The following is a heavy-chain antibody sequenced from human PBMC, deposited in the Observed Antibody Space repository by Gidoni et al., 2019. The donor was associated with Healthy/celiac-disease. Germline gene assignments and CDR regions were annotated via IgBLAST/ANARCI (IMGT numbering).Heavy chain of an antibody. CDR2: INHSGST. Sequence: QVQLQQWGAGLLKPSETLSLTCAVYGGSFSGYYWSWIRQPPGKGLEWIGEINHSGSTNYNPSLKSRVTISVDTSKNQFSLKLSSVTAADTAVYYCARIQGGGSVFDYWGQGTLVTVSS. CDR3: ARIQGGGSVFDY. D-gene: IGHD1-26*01. V-gene: IGHV4-34*01. CDR1: GGSFSGYY. J-gene: IGHJ4*02.